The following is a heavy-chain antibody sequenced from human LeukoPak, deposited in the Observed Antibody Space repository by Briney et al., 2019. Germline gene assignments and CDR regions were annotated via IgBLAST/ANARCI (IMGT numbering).Heavy chain of an antibody. CDR1: GFTFNDYG. CDR3: ARDKHYYDSRNYV. J-gene: IGHJ4*02. V-gene: IGHV3-20*04. Sequence: GGSLRLSCAATGFTFNDYGMSWVGQGPGKGLEWVSGINWNGGTTGYADSVRGRFTISRDNAKNSLYLQMNSLRAEDTALYYCARDKHYYDSRNYVCGQGTLVTVSS. CDR2: INWNGGTT. D-gene: IGHD3-22*01.